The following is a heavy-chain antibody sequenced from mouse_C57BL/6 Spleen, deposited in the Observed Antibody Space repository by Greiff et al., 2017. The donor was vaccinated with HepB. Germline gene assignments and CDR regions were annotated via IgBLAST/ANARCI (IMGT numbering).Heavy chain of an antibody. J-gene: IGHJ4*01. Sequence: VKLVESGPGLVQPSQSLSITCTVSGFSLTSYGVHWVRQSPGKGLEWLGVIWSGGSTDYNAAFISRLSISKDNSKSQVFFKMNSLQADDTAIYYCATGKRVRSYAMDYWGQGTSVTVSS. V-gene: IGHV2-2*01. CDR1: GFSLTSYG. CDR2: IWSGGST. CDR3: ATGKRVRSYAMDY.